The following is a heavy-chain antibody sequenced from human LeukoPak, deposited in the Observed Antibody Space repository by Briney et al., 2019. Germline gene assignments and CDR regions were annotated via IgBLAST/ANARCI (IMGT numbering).Heavy chain of an antibody. V-gene: IGHV4-61*01. J-gene: IGHJ4*02. CDR2: IYYSGST. CDR3: ARGAGVEVDY. CDR1: GGSVSSGSYY. Sequence: SGTLSLTCTVSGGSVSSGSYYWSWIRQPPGKGLEWIGNIYYSGSTNYNPSLKSRVTISVDTSKNQFSLKLTSVTAADTAVYYCARGAGVEVDYWGQGTLVTVSS. D-gene: IGHD7-27*01.